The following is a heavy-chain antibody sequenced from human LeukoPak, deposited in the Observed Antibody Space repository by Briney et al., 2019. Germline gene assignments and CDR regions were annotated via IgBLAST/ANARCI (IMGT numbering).Heavy chain of an antibody. CDR3: SREGLPTTYKKYFDL. CDR1: GESFSDSY. J-gene: IGHJ2*01. V-gene: IGHV4-34*01. D-gene: IGHD5/OR15-5a*01. Sequence: SETLSLTCAVYGESFSDSYWRWFRQPPGKGLEWFGEINHSGHTNYNTSLKSRVTISIDTSKNQFSLKLTSVTVADTAVYYCSREGLPTTYKKYFDLWGPGTLVTVSS. CDR2: INHSGHT.